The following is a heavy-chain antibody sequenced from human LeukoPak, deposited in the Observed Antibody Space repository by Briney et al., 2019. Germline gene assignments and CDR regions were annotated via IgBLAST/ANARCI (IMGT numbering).Heavy chain of an antibody. CDR2: IYYSGST. CDR3: ASSGRAPVPWVRGGTNEHYYYYYYMDV. D-gene: IGHD3-10*01. V-gene: IGHV4-59*01. J-gene: IGHJ6*03. CDR1: GGSISSYY. Sequence: PSETLSLTCTVSGGSISSYYWSWIRQPPGKGLEWIGYIYYSGSTNYNPSLKSRVTISVDTSKNQFSLKLSSVTAADTAVYYCASSGRAPVPWVRGGTNEHYYYYYYMDVWGKGTTVTVSS.